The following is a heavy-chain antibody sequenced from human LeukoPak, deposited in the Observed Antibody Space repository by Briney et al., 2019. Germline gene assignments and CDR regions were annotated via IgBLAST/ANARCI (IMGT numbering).Heavy chain of an antibody. J-gene: IGHJ3*01. V-gene: IGHV3-23*01. CDR3: AKDIQLST. Sequence: GGSLILSCAVSGFTFRDAAMTWVRQAPGKGLEWVSLISSSGNNAYYADSVKGRFTISRDNSKNTLSLQMNSLRVEDTAIYYCAKDIQLSTWGVGTMVTVSS. CDR1: GFTFRDAA. CDR2: ISSSGNNA. D-gene: IGHD5-24*01.